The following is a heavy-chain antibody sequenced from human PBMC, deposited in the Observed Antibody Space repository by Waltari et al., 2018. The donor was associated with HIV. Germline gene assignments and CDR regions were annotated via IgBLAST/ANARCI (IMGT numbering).Heavy chain of an antibody. Sequence: EVQLVESGGGLVQPGGSLSLSCAASGFPFSSYWMSWVRQAPGKGLEWVANIKQDGSEKYYVDSVKGRFTISRDNAKNSLYLQMNSLRAEDTAVYYCARVGVAARPGDWGQGTLVTVSS. CDR1: GFPFSSYW. CDR2: IKQDGSEK. D-gene: IGHD6-6*01. CDR3: ARVGVAARPGD. V-gene: IGHV3-7*03. J-gene: IGHJ4*02.